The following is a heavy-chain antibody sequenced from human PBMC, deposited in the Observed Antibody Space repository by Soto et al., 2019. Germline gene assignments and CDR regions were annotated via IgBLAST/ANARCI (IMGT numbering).Heavy chain of an antibody. Sequence: EVQLVESGGGLVQPGGSLRLSCAASGFTFSSYWMSWVRQAPGKGLEWVANIKQDGSEKYYVDSVKGRFTISRDNAKNSLYLQMNCLRAEDTAVYYCARDLSLSQYYYYYMDVWCKGTTVTVSS. CDR1: GFTFSSYW. J-gene: IGHJ6*03. CDR3: ARDLSLSQYYYYYMDV. CDR2: IKQDGSEK. V-gene: IGHV3-7*01. D-gene: IGHD3-16*02.